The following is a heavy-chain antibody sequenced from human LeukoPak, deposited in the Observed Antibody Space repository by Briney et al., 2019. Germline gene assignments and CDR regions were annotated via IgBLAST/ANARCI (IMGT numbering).Heavy chain of an antibody. CDR1: GFTFSSYW. Sequence: GGSLRLSCAASGFTFSSYWMHWVRQAPGKGLVWVSRINSDGSSTSYAASVKGRFTISRDNAKNTLYLQMNSLRAEDTAVYYCARGASGSYYAYWGQGTLVTVSS. J-gene: IGHJ4*02. V-gene: IGHV3-74*01. CDR2: INSDGSST. CDR3: ARGASGSYYAY. D-gene: IGHD1-26*01.